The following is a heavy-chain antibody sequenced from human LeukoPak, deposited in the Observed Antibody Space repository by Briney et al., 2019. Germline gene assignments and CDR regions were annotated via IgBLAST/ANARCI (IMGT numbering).Heavy chain of an antibody. CDR1: VYTFTAYY. J-gene: IGHJ5*02. V-gene: IGHV1-2*02. CDR2: INPNSGGT. D-gene: IGHD6-13*01. Sequence: ASVKVSCKASVYTFTAYYMHWVRHAPGQGLEWMGWINPNSGGTNYAQKFQGRVTMTRDTSISTAYMELSRLRSDDTAVYYCARVAAAGTWWFDPWGQGTLVTVSP. CDR3: ARVAAAGTWWFDP.